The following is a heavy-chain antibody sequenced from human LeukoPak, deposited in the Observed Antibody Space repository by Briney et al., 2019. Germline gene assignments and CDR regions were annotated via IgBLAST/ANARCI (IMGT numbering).Heavy chain of an antibody. D-gene: IGHD3-9*01. Sequence: GGSLRLSCAASGFTVSSNYMSWVRQAPGKGLEWVSVIYSGGSTYYADSVKGRFTISRDNSKNTLYLQMNSLRAEDTAVYYCARGEYDILTGYYQYYYYMDVWGKGTTVTVSS. J-gene: IGHJ6*03. CDR2: IYSGGST. V-gene: IGHV3-66*01. CDR3: ARGEYDILTGYYQYYYYMDV. CDR1: GFTVSSNY.